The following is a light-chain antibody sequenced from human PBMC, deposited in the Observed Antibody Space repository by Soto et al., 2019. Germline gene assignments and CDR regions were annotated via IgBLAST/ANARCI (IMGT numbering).Light chain of an antibody. CDR1: QSISTW. V-gene: IGKV1-5*01. J-gene: IGKJ1*01. CDR3: QQYINYPWT. Sequence: MQMTQYRSSLASAMGVGLGGSRRASQSISTWLAWYQQKPGKAPKLLIYDASSLESGVPSRFGGGGSGTESTLTISSLKKDDGAMYYCQQYINYPWTFGQGTKVDIK. CDR2: DAS.